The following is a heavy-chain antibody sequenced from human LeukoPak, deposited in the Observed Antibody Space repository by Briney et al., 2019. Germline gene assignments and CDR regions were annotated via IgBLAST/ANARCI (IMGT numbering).Heavy chain of an antibody. CDR2: ISYDGSNK. D-gene: IGHD1-26*01. CDR1: GFTFSSYA. Sequence: GGSLRLSCAASGFTFSSYAMHWVRQAPGKGLEWVAVISYDGSNKYYADSVKGRFTISRDNSKNTLYLQMNSLRAEDTAVYYCARRREWELKPAFGYWGQGTLVTVSS. V-gene: IGHV3-30*04. CDR3: ARRREWELKPAFGY. J-gene: IGHJ4*02.